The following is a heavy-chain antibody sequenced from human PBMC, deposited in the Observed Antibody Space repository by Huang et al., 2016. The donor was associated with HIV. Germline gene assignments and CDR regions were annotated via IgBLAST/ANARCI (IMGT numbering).Heavy chain of an antibody. V-gene: IGHV3-15*01. CDR1: GFTFSKAW. D-gene: IGHD3-22*01. CDR3: TTHLDYYDSSGYYFGNY. CDR2: IKSKTDGGKT. J-gene: IGHJ4*02. Sequence: EVQLVESGGGLVKPGGSLRLSCAASGFTFSKAWMSWVRQAPGKGLEWVGRIKSKTDGGKTDYTAPVKGRFTISRDDSRNTLYLQMNSLKTEDTAVYYCTTHLDYYDSSGYYFGNYWGQGTLVTVSS.